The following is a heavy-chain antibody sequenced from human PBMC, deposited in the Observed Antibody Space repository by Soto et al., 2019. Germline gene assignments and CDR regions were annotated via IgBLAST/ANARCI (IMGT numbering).Heavy chain of an antibody. V-gene: IGHV3-48*01. J-gene: IGHJ4*02. CDR2: INSSSRTI. Sequence: PGGSLRLSYEASGFTLSSYSMNWVRQAPGKGLEWVSYINSSSRTIYYADSVKGRFTISRDNAKNSLYLQMNSLRAEDTAVYYCARSGLSTVATPAFIYFHSLRQAPLVTVSS. CDR3: ARSGLSTVATPAFIYFHS. D-gene: IGHD2-15*01. CDR1: GFTLSSYS.